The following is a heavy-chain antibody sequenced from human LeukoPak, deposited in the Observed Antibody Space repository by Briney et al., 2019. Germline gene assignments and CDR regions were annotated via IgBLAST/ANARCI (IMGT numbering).Heavy chain of an antibody. Sequence: GGSLRLSCAASGFTFSSYGMHWVRQAPGKGLEWVAFIRYDGSNEYYADSVKGRFTISRDKSKNTLSLQMNGLRVEDTAVYYCAKVMPPGRIRFYSYYMDVWGKGTTVSVS. D-gene: IGHD2-15*01. CDR1: GFTFSSYG. J-gene: IGHJ6*03. V-gene: IGHV3-30*02. CDR2: IRYDGSNE. CDR3: AKVMPPGRIRFYSYYMDV.